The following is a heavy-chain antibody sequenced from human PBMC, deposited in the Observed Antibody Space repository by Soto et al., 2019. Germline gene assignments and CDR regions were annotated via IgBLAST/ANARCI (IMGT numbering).Heavy chain of an antibody. Sequence: QVPLQESGPGLVKPSETLSLSCTVSGGSISNYYWSWFRQTPGKGLEWIGYVHDSWGSNYNPSLRRRVAISLDTSKSQFSLKLTSVTAADTAVYYCARQGFGAQHGLVDVWGQGTTVTVSS. CDR1: GGSISNYY. D-gene: IGHD3-10*01. CDR2: VHDSWGS. J-gene: IGHJ6*02. V-gene: IGHV4-59*08. CDR3: ARQGFGAQHGLVDV.